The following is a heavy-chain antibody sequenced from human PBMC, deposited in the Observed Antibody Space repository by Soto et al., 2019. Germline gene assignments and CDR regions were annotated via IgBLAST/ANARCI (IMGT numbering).Heavy chain of an antibody. J-gene: IGHJ5*02. D-gene: IGHD5-12*01. CDR2: IYHSGCT. CDR3: ARASGHRGWFDP. Sequence: QLQLQESGSGLVKPSQTLSLTCAVSGGSISSGGYSRSWIRQPPGKGLEWIGYIYHSGCTYYNPSLMIRVTSSVHRAKNQVSLKQSSVTAADTAVYYCARASGHRGWFDPWGQGTLVTFSS. V-gene: IGHV4-30-2*01. CDR1: GGSISSGGYS.